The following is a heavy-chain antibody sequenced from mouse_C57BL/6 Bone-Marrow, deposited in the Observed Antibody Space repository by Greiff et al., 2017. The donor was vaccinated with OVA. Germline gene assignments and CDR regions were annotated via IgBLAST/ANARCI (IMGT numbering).Heavy chain of an antibody. CDR3: AREIRNYDYDGGFAY. CDR2: IYPGSGST. Sequence: VQLQHPGAELVKPGASVKMSCKASGYTFTSYWITWVKQRPGQGLEWIGDIYPGSGSTNYNEKFKSKATLTVDTSSSTAYMQLSSLTSEDSAVYYCAREIRNYDYDGGFAYWGQGTLVTVSA. D-gene: IGHD2-4*01. CDR1: GYTFTSYW. J-gene: IGHJ3*01. V-gene: IGHV1-55*01.